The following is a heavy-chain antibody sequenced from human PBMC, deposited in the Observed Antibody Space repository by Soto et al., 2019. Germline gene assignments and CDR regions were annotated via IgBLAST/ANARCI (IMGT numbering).Heavy chain of an antibody. D-gene: IGHD6-6*01. CDR3: ARDRTSTSVGDFDY. CDR1: GFTFSSYT. CDR2: IGGSGGSR. Sequence: EVQLLESGGVLVKPGGSLTLSCAASGFTFSSYTITWVRQAPGKGLEWVSIIGGSGGSRYYADSVKGRFTISRDSSKNTVYLQMSSLRVEDTAIYYCARDRTSTSVGDFDYWGQGTLVTVSS. J-gene: IGHJ4*02. V-gene: IGHV3-23*01.